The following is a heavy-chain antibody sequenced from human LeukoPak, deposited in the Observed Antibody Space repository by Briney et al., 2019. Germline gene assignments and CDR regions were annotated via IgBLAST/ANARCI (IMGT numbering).Heavy chain of an antibody. Sequence: SETLSLTYTVSGGSISTYYWSWIRQPPGKGLEWIGYIYYSGSTNYNPSLKSRVTISVDTSKNQFSLKLSSVTAAGTAVYYCARGATSLSYFDSRGQGTLVTVSS. CDR1: GGSISTYY. D-gene: IGHD2/OR15-2a*01. V-gene: IGHV4-59*01. CDR3: ARGATSLSYFDS. CDR2: IYYSGST. J-gene: IGHJ4*02.